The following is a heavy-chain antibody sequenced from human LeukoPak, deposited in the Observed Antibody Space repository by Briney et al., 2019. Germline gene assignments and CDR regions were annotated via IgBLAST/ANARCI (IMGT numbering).Heavy chain of an antibody. Sequence: GASVKVSCKASGYTFTGYYMHWVRQAPGQGLEWMGWINPNSGGTNYAQKFQGRVTMTRDTSISTAYMELSRLRSDDTAVYYCARDRAFGVVVSFDYWGQGTLVTVSS. CDR1: GYTFTGYY. D-gene: IGHD3-3*01. CDR3: ARDRAFGVVVSFDY. CDR2: INPNSGGT. J-gene: IGHJ4*02. V-gene: IGHV1-2*02.